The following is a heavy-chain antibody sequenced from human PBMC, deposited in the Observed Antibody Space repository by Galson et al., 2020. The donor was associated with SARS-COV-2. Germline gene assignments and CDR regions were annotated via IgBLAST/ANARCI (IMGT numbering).Heavy chain of an antibody. V-gene: IGHV3-21*01. CDR1: GFTFSVYG. J-gene: IGHJ4*02. D-gene: IGHD1-26*01. CDR2: ISSSGDYL. CDR3: ARGIYVVGAVGGGGSDC. Sequence: GGSLRLSCAASGFTFSVYGINWVRQAPGKGLEWVASISSSGDYLFDADSVKGRFTISRDNAKNSLYLQMNSLRAEDTAVYYCARGIYVVGAVGGGGSDCWGQGTLVTVSS.